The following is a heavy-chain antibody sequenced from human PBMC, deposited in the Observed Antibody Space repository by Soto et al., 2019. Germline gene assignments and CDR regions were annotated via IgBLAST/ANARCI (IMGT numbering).Heavy chain of an antibody. J-gene: IGHJ6*02. CDR3: ARGGYYDSSGSRNYHYYGMDV. CDR2: ISPYNDYT. CDR1: GYTFSSYG. Sequence: QAQLVQSGAEVKNPGASVRVSCKASGYTFSSYGISWVRQAPGQGLEWLGWISPYNDYTNYAQKLQGRVTMTTDTSTGTAYMALRSRRSDDTAIYFCARGGYYDSSGSRNYHYYGMDVWGQGTTVTVSS. V-gene: IGHV1-18*01. D-gene: IGHD3-22*01.